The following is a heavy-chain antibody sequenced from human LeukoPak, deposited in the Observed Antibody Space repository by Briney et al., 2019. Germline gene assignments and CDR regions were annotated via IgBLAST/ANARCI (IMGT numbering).Heavy chain of an antibody. V-gene: IGHV3-74*01. CDR3: ARDLMTTVEDFDY. CDR1: GFTVSSNY. J-gene: IGHJ4*02. CDR2: INSDGSST. Sequence: GGSLRLSCAASGFTVSSNYMSWVRQAPGKGLVWVSRINSDGSSTSYADSVKGRFTISRDNAKNTLYLQMNSLRAEDTAVYYCARDLMTTVEDFDYWGQGTLVTVSS. D-gene: IGHD4-23*01.